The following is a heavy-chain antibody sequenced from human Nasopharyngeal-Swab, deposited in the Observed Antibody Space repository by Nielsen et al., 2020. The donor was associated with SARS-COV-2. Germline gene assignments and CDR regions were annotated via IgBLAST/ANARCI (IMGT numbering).Heavy chain of an antibody. CDR2: IYTSGST. V-gene: IGHV4-4*07. Sequence: TPSLTRAVYGGSFSGYYWSWIRQPAGKGLEWIGRIYTSGSTNYNPSLKSRVTMSVDTSKNQFSLKLSSVTAADTAVYYCARESLHYYGSGSYYNVLDYWGQGTLVTVSS. J-gene: IGHJ4*02. D-gene: IGHD3-10*01. CDR3: ARESLHYYGSGSYYNVLDY. CDR1: GGSFSGYY.